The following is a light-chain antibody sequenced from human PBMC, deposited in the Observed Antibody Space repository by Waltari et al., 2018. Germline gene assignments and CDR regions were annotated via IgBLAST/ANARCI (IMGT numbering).Light chain of an antibody. CDR2: SAS. Sequence: DIQMTQSPSSLSASVGDRVTITCRESQSISIYLNWYQQKPGKAPKLLIYSASSLQSGVPSRFGGSGSGTDFTLTISRLQPEDFATYYCQKSSSTPPWTFGQGTKVEIK. V-gene: IGKV1-39*01. J-gene: IGKJ1*01. CDR3: QKSSSTPPWT. CDR1: QSISIY.